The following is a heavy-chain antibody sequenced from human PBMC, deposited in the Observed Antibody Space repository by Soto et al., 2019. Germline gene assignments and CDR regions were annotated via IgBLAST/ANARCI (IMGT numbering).Heavy chain of an antibody. CDR3: ARDRRGVYSSSSTSVWWCXP. V-gene: IGHV4-59*01. CDR1: GGSISSYY. Sequence: GTLSHTVTVSGGSISSYYWSWIRQPPGKVLEWICYICYSGSTNYNASLKSRVTISVDTSKKQFSLKLSSVTAADTAVYYCARDRRGVYSSSSTSVWWCXPWGQGTRAT. J-gene: IGHJ5*02. D-gene: IGHD6-6*01. CDR2: ICYSGST.